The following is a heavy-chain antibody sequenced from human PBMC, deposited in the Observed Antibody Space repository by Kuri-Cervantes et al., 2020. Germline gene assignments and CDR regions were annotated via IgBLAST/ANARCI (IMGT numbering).Heavy chain of an antibody. CDR1: GFTFSSYA. CDR2: ISGSGASS. CDR3: ARDISSGTTLNYYYYYYMDV. Sequence: GGSLRLSCAASGFTFSSYAMSWVRQAPGKGLEWVSAISGSGASSFYADSVKGRFTISRDNAKNSLYLQMNSLRAEDTAVYYCARDISSGTTLNYYYYYYMDVWGKGTTVTVSS. V-gene: IGHV3-23*01. D-gene: IGHD1-1*01. J-gene: IGHJ6*03.